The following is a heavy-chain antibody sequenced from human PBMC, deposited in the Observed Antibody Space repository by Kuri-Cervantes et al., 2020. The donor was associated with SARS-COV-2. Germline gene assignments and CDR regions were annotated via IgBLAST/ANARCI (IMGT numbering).Heavy chain of an antibody. CDR1: GASISSSTYY. CDR3: ALHFAFAMFHK. D-gene: IGHD3-10*02. Sequence: GSLRLSCTVSGASISSSTYYWGWIRRSPGKGLEWPGSNYASGDTYYSSSLKSRLSISVDTSKNQFSLKLTSVTAADTAIYYCALHFAFAMFHKWGQGTQVTVSS. V-gene: IGHV4-39*01. CDR2: NYASGDT. J-gene: IGHJ4*02.